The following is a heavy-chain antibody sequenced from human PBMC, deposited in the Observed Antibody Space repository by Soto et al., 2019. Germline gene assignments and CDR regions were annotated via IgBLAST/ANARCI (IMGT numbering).Heavy chain of an antibody. D-gene: IGHD4-17*01. CDR2: ISSSGDIP. CDR3: AKVNSIVGDGDHDY. CDR1: GFAFTTFA. J-gene: IGHJ4*02. V-gene: IGHV3-23*01. Sequence: EVQLLESGGGLVQPGGSLRLSCAASGFAFTTFAMSWVRQPPGKGLEWVSGISSSGDIPYYADSVKGRFTISRDQSKKTVYLQMNSLRAEDTALYYCAKVNSIVGDGDHDYWGQGTLVSVSS.